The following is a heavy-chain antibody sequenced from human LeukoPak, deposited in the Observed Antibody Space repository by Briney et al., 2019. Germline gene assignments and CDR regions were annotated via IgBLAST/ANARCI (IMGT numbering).Heavy chain of an antibody. V-gene: IGHV4-4*09. CDR1: GGSISSYY. J-gene: IGHJ4*02. Sequence: LETLSLTCTVSGGSISSYYWSWIRQPPGKGLEWIGYIYTSGSTNYNPSLKSRVTISVDTSKNQFSLKLSSVTAADTAVYYCARHYYDSSGSYYFDYWGQGTLVTVSS. D-gene: IGHD3-22*01. CDR3: ARHYYDSSGSYYFDY. CDR2: IYTSGST.